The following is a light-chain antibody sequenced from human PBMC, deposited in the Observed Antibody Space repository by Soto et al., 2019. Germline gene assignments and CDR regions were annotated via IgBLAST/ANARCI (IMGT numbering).Light chain of an antibody. CDR1: QSVSTNY. CDR2: GAS. Sequence: IVLTQSPGTLSLSPGDRATLSCRASQSVSTNYLAWYQQSLGQAPRLLIYGASSRATGIPDRFSGNGSGSDFTLTISRLEPEDFAVDYCHQYGSTPFTFGPGTKVDIK. V-gene: IGKV3-20*01. CDR3: HQYGSTPFT. J-gene: IGKJ3*01.